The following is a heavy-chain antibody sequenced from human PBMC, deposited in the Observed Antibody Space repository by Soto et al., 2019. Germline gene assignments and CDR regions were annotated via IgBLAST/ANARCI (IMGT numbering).Heavy chain of an antibody. CDR2: IYWDGDK. CDR1: GFSLSTSGVG. D-gene: IGHD3-10*01. V-gene: IGHV2-5*02. CDR3: ARLLWFGELT. J-gene: IGHJ4*02. Sequence: QITLKESGPTLVKPTQTLTLTCTISGFSLSTSGVGVGWIRQPPGKALDWLALIYWDGDKRYSPSLKSRLTITKDTTKHQAVLTMPNLDPVDTATYYCARLLWFGELTWGQGTLVTVSS.